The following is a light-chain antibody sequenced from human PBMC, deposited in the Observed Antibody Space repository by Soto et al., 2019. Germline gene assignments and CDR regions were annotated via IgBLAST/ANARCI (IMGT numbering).Light chain of an antibody. CDR3: CSYAGSYTVYV. Sequence: QSVLTQPRSVSGSPGQSVTISCTGTSSDVGGYDYVSWYQQHPGKAPKLMIYDVTKLPSGVPDRFSGSKSGNTASLTISGLQAEDEADYYCCSYAGSYTVYVLGAGTKLTVL. CDR2: DVT. J-gene: IGLJ1*01. CDR1: SSDVGGYDY. V-gene: IGLV2-11*01.